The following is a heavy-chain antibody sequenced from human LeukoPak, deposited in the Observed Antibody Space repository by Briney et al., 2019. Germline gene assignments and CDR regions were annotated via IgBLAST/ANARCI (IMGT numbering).Heavy chain of an antibody. CDR2: IYHNGDV. J-gene: IGHJ4*01. V-gene: IGHV4-4*02. CDR3: AREVAAGSYRGFDY. D-gene: IGHD6-19*01. CDR1: GGSISTDKW. Sequence: SETLSLTCAVSGGSISTDKWWHWIRQSPGKGLEWIAEIYHNGDVHYNPSLKSRVTMSVDTSKNQFSLKVNSVTAADTATYFCAREVAAGSYRGFDYWGQGTLVTVSS.